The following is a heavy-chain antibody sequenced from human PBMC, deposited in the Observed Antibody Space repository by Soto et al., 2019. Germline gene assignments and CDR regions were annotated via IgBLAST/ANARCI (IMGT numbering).Heavy chain of an antibody. D-gene: IGHD1-7*01. CDR3: VRDSPTVLELFDY. V-gene: IGHV3-74*01. CDR1: GFTFTSYW. Sequence: GGSLRLSCAASGFTFTSYWMHWVRQAPGKGLVWVSRINSDGSSTNYADSVKGRFTISRDNAKNTVYLQMNSLRAEDTAMYYCVRDSPTVLELFDYWGQGTLVTVSS. CDR2: INSDGSST. J-gene: IGHJ4*02.